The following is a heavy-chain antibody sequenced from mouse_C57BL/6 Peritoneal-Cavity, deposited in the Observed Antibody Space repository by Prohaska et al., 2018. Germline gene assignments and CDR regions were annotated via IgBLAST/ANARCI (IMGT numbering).Heavy chain of an antibody. CDR3: ARWGGAFAY. V-gene: IGHV1-53*01. CDR2: SNPSNGGT. J-gene: IGHJ3*01. CDR1: GYTFTSYW. Sequence: QVQLQQPGTELVKPGASVKLSCKASGYTFTSYWMHWVKQRPGQGLEWIGNSNPSNGGTNYNEKVKSKATLTVDKASSTAYMQISSLTSEDSAVYYGARWGGAFAYWGQGTLVTVSA.